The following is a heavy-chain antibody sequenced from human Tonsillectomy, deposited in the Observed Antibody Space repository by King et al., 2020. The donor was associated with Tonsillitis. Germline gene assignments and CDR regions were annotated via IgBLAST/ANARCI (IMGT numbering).Heavy chain of an antibody. CDR3: AKMGYIATAGFDY. J-gene: IGHJ4*02. Sequence: VQLVESGGGLIQPGGSLRLSCAASGFTVSNNYMSWVRQAPGKGLEWVSVIYSGDNTYYADSVKGRFTISRDNSKNTLYLQMNSLRAEDTAVYYCAKMGYIATAGFDYWGQGTLVTVSS. CDR2: IYSGDNT. CDR1: GFTVSNNY. V-gene: IGHV3-53*01. D-gene: IGHD6-13*01.